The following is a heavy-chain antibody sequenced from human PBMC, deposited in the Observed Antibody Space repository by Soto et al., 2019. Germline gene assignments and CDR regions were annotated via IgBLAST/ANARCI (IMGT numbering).Heavy chain of an antibody. V-gene: IGHV3-23*01. CDR2: ISDTGGDS. CDR3: VRDLYRSATMPCLDH. D-gene: IGHD1-1*01. J-gene: IGHJ4*02. Sequence: SLRLSCEASGFTFINYAMSWVRQSPGKGLEWVSSISDTGGDSYYADSMDGRFTVSRDNSKNTLYLQINSLRAEDTAIYYCVRDLYRSATMPCLDHWGQGALVTVSS. CDR1: GFTFINYA.